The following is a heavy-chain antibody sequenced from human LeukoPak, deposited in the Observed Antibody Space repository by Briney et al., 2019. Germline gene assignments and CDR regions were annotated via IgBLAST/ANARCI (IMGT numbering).Heavy chain of an antibody. Sequence: GGSLRLSCAASGFTVSSDYMTWVRQAPGKGLEWVSVVYTGGSTYSADSVKGRFTISRDNSKNTLYLQMNSLRAEDTAVYYCARGLAAAGLYFDYWGQGTLVTVSS. CDR3: ARGLAAAGLYFDY. V-gene: IGHV3-53*01. CDR1: GFTVSSDY. D-gene: IGHD6-13*01. J-gene: IGHJ4*02. CDR2: VYTGGST.